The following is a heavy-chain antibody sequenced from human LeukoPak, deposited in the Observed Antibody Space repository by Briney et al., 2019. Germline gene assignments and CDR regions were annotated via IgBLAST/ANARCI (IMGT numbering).Heavy chain of an antibody. CDR1: TRSSSGNY. CDR3: AREGFLEWLVLLGGTNWFDP. CDR2: IKHSGTT. Sequence: KPSETLSLTCAVYTRSSSGNYWSWLRPPQGKGLEGGGEIKHSGTTNYNTSLKSRVTISVDTSKNQFSLKLSSVTAADTAVYYCAREGFLEWLVLLGGTNWFDPWGQGTLVTVSS. J-gene: IGHJ5*02. D-gene: IGHD3-3*01. V-gene: IGHV4-34*01.